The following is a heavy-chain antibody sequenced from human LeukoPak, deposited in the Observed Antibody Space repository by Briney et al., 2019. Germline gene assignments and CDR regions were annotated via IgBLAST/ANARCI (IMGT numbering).Heavy chain of an antibody. CDR2: ISAYNGNT. CDR3: ARDLDYGDYGNWFDP. CDR1: GYTFTSYD. V-gene: IGHV1-18*01. J-gene: IGHJ5*02. D-gene: IGHD4-17*01. Sequence: ASVKVSCKASGYTFTSYDINWVRQAPGQGLEWMGWISAYNGNTSYAQKFQGRVTMTTDTSTSTAYMELRSLRYDDTAVYYCARDLDYGDYGNWFDPWGQGTLVTVSS.